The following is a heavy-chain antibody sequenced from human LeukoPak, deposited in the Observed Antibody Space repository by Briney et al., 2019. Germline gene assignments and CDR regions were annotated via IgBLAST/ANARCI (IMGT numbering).Heavy chain of an antibody. Sequence: GESLRLSCAASGFTFSSYGMHWVRQAPGKGLEWVAVISYDGSNKYYADSVKGRFTISRDNSKNTLYLQMNSLRAEDTAVYYCARGNYDILTGYYPIDYWGQGTLVTVSS. CDR2: ISYDGSNK. D-gene: IGHD3-9*01. J-gene: IGHJ4*02. CDR1: GFTFSSYG. V-gene: IGHV3-30*03. CDR3: ARGNYDILTGYYPIDY.